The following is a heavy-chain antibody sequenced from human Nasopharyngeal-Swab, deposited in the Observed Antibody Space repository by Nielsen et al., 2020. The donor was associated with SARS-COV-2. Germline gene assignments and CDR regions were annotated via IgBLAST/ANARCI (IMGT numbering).Heavy chain of an antibody. CDR3: AREGAGYYDSSGYLS. CDR1: GFTFSSYW. CDR2: INSDGSST. Sequence: GGSLRLSCAASGFTFSSYWMHWVRQAPGKGLVWVSRINSDGSSTSYADSVKGRFTTSRDNAKNTLYLQMNSLRAEDTAVYYCAREGAGYYDSSGYLSWGQGTLVTVSS. V-gene: IGHV3-74*01. J-gene: IGHJ4*02. D-gene: IGHD3-22*01.